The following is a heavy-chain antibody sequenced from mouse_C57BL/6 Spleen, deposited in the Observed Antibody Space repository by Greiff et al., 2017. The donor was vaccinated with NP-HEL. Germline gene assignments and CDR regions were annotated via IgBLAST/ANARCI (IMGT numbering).Heavy chain of an antibody. D-gene: IGHD4-1*01. CDR3: ARDTELRAMDY. J-gene: IGHJ4*01. CDR2: ISDGGSYT. V-gene: IGHV5-4*01. Sequence: EVKLLESGGGLVKPGGSLKLSCAASGFTFSSYAMSWVRQTPEKRLEWVATISDGGSYTYYPDNVKGRFTISRDNAKNNLYLQMSHLKSEDTAMYYCARDTELRAMDYWGQGTSVTVSS. CDR1: GFTFSSYA.